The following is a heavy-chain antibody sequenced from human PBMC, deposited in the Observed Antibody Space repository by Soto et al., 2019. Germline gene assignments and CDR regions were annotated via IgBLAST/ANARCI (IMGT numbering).Heavy chain of an antibody. Sequence: QVQLVESGGGLVQPGRSLRLSCAASGFTFSRYGMHWVRQAPGKGLEWVAVIWYDGSNKYYADSVKGRFTISRDNSKNTLYLQMNSRRGEDRAVYYCAREPDLVERWYYFDFWGQGTLVTVAS. J-gene: IGHJ4*02. V-gene: IGHV3-33*01. CDR2: IWYDGSNK. CDR1: GFTFSRYG. CDR3: AREPDLVERWYYFDF. D-gene: IGHD2-15*01.